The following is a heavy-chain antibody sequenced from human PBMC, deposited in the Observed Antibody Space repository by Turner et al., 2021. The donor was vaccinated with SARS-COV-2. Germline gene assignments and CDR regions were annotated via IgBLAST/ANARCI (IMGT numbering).Heavy chain of an antibody. CDR1: GGPISSRSYY. CDR3: ARRLVVQGTDDYSYYYGMDV. CDR2: IYYSGST. D-gene: IGHD3-22*01. V-gene: IGHV4-39*01. J-gene: IGHJ6*02. Sequence: QLQLQESGPGLVKPSETLSLTCTVSGGPISSRSYYWGWIRQPPGKGLEWIGNIYYSGSTYYNPSLKSRVTISVDTSKNQFSLKLSSVTATDTAVYYCARRLVVQGTDDYSYYYGMDVWGQGTTVTVSS.